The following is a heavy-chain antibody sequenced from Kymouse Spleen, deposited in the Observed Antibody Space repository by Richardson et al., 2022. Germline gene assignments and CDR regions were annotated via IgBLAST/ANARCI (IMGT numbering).Heavy chain of an antibody. D-gene: IGHD7-27*02. CDR1: GGSFSGYY. CDR2: INHSGST. J-gene: IGHJ4*02. Sequence: QVQLQQWGAGLLKPSETLSLTCAVYGGSFSGYYWSWIRQPPGKGLEWIGEINHSGSTNYNPSLKSRVTISVDTSKNQFSLKLSSVTAADTAVYYCARKLGKGDYFDYWGQGTLVTVSS. V-gene: IGHV4-34*01. CDR3: ARKLGKGDYFDY.